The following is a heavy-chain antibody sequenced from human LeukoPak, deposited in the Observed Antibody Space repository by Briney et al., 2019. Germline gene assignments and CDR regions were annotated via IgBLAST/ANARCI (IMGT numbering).Heavy chain of an antibody. Sequence: SETLSLTCTVSGSSISSSSYYWGWIRQPPGKGLEWIGSIYYSGSTYYNPSLKSRVTISVDTSKNQFSLKLSSVTAADTAVYYCARGNYYDSSGYYFNHWFDPWGQGTLVTVSS. D-gene: IGHD3-22*01. CDR2: IYYSGST. V-gene: IGHV4-39*01. CDR1: GSSISSSSYY. CDR3: ARGNYYDSSGYYFNHWFDP. J-gene: IGHJ5*02.